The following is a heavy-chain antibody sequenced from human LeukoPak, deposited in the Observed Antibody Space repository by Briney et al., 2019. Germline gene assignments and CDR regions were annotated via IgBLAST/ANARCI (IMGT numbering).Heavy chain of an antibody. CDR3: ARGGLFAFDI. CDR2: IYYSGST. CDR1: GGSISSYY. Sequence: SETLSLTCTVSGGSISSYYWSWIRQPPGKGLEWIEYIYYSGSTNYNPSLKSRITISVDTSKNQFSLRLTSVTAADTAIFYCARGGLFAFDIWGQGTTVIVSS. V-gene: IGHV4-59*01. J-gene: IGHJ3*02.